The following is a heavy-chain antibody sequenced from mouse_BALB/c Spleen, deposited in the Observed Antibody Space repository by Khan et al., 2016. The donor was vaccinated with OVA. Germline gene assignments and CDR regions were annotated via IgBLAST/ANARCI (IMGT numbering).Heavy chain of an antibody. CDR3: VRDGACYRNDGWFDY. CDR2: INPSTGYT. CDR1: GYTFTSYT. Sequence: QVQLKESGAELARPGASVKMSCKASGYTFTSYTIHWIKLRPGQGLEWIGYINPSTGYTNYTQKFKDKATLTADTSSTTAYMQLSSLTSDDSAVYNCVRDGACYRNDGWFDYWGQGTLVTVSA. V-gene: IGHV1-4*01. D-gene: IGHD2-14*01. J-gene: IGHJ3*01.